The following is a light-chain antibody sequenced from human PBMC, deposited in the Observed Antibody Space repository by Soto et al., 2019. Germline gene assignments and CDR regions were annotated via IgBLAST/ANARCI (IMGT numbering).Light chain of an antibody. CDR2: DNN. CDR1: NSNIGNNY. V-gene: IGLV1-51*01. CDR3: GTWDSSLSAGV. Sequence: QSVLTQPPSVSATPGQTVTISCSGSNSNIGNNYVSWYQQLPGTAPKLLIYDNNERPSEIPDRFSGSKSGPSATLGITGLQTGDEADYYCGTWDSSLSAGVFGTGTKVTVL. J-gene: IGLJ1*01.